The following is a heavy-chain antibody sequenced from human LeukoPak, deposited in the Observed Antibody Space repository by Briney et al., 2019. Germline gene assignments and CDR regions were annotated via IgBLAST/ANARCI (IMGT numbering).Heavy chain of an antibody. J-gene: IGHJ4*01. CDR2: ISGHNGNT. CDR3: ARGSSSAPQILAFDL. D-gene: IGHD1-26*01. Sequence: ASVKVSCKAFGYTFNNYGITWVRRAAGQGLEWMGWISGHNGNTKYAQKLQGRVTMTTDTSTSAAYMEVRSLRSDDTAMYYCARGSSSAPQILAFDLWGQGTLVTVSS. CDR1: GYTFNNYG. V-gene: IGHV1-18*01.